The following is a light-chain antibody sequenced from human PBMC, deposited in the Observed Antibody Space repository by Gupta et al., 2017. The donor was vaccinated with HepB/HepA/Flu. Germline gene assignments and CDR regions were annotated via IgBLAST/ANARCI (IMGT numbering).Light chain of an antibody. V-gene: IGLV8-61*01. J-gene: IGLJ3*02. CDR1: SGSVSTSSY. Sequence: QTVVTQEPSFSASPGGTVTLTCGLSSGSVSTSSYPSWYQQTPGQAPRTLIYNPDSRSSGVPDRFSGSILGNKAALTITGAQAEDESDYNCLLYMGSGIWVFGGGTKLTVL. CDR2: NPD. CDR3: LLYMGSGIWV.